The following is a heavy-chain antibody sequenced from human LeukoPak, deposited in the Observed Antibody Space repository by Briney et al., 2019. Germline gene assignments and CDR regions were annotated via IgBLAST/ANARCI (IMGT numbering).Heavy chain of an antibody. Sequence: EGSLRLSCAASGFTFSSYSMNWVRQAPGKGLEWVSSISSSSSYIYYADSVKGRFTISRDNAKNSLYLQMNSLRAEDTAVYYCARGRGELLSYNWFDPWGQGTLVTVSS. CDR1: GFTFSSYS. V-gene: IGHV3-21*03. CDR2: ISSSSSYI. D-gene: IGHD1-26*01. CDR3: ARGRGELLSYNWFDP. J-gene: IGHJ5*02.